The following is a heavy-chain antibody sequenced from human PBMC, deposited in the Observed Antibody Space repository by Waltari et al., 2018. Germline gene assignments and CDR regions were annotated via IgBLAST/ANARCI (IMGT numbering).Heavy chain of an antibody. CDR3: ARARDEHTAMVFFDL. CDR1: GFTVATTH. V-gene: IGHV3-66*02. D-gene: IGHD5-18*01. J-gene: IGHJ4*02. Sequence: DVPLAESGGGLVHPGGSLRLSCAASGFTVATTHMSWVRQSPGKGLEWVSVMYPPGSSYNADAVEGRFSISRDISQNTVHLQMNNLRLEDTAIYYCARARDEHTAMVFFDLWGQGTVVTVSS. CDR2: MYPPGSS.